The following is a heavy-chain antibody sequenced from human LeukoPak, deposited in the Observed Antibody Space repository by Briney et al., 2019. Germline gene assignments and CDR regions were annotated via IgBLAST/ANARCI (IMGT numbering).Heavy chain of an antibody. CDR3: TGVPDITARPCDS. CDR1: GGSFSNHY. J-gene: IGHJ4*02. CDR2: ISHSGDIT. D-gene: IGHD1-1*01. V-gene: IGHV4-34*01. Sequence: PSETLSLTRAVSGGSFSNHYWTWIRHTPGEGLEWLGEISHSGDITNYNPSLKSRVTMSVDSSKKQFSLKVTSMTAADTGVYYCTGVPDITARPCDSWGPGILVTVSS.